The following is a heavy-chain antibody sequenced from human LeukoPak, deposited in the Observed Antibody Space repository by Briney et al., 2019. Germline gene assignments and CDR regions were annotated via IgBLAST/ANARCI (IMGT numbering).Heavy chain of an antibody. D-gene: IGHD5-12*01. CDR3: ARGVIGYTYGDAFDI. Sequence: SVKVSCKASGYTFTSYGISWVRQAPGQGLEWMGGFIPIFDTTNYAQKFQGRVTITADKSTSTAYMELTSLRSEDTAVYYCARGVIGYTYGDAFDIWGQGTMVTVSS. CDR2: FIPIFDTT. CDR1: GYTFTSYG. V-gene: IGHV1-69*06. J-gene: IGHJ3*02.